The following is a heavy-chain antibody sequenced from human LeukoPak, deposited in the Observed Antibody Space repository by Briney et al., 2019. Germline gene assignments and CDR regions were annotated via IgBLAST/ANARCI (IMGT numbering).Heavy chain of an antibody. CDR3: ARWRRYFDWLPTVDY. J-gene: IGHJ4*02. Sequence: SETLSLTCAVSGVSISSSNWWSWVRQPPGKGLEWIGETYHSGSTNYNPSLKSRVTISVDTSKNQFSLKLSSVTAADTAVYYCARWRRYFDWLPTVDYWGQGTLVTVSS. V-gene: IGHV4-4*02. CDR2: TYHSGST. D-gene: IGHD3-9*01. CDR1: GVSISSSNW.